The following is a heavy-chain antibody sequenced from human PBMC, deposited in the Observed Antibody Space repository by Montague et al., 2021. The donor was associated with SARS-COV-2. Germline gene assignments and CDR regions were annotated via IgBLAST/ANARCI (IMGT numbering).Heavy chain of an antibody. CDR1: GLTFSNYA. Sequence: SLRLSWAASGLTFSNYAVSWVRQAPGKGPECVSGISGSGGTTYYADSVKGRFTISRDNSKNTLYLQMNSLRAEDTAVYYCANPKGAFDIWGQGTMVTVSS. CDR2: ISGSGGTT. J-gene: IGHJ3*02. V-gene: IGHV3-23*01. CDR3: ANPKGAFDI.